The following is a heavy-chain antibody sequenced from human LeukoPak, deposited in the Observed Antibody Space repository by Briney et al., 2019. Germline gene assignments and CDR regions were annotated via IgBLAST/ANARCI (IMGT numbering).Heavy chain of an antibody. CDR1: GVSFSGYY. Sequence: SETLSLTCAVYGVSFSGYYWSWIRQPPGKGLEWIGEINHSGSINYNPSLKSRVTISVDTSKNQFSLKLSSVTAADTAVYYCARVRGRHYYDSSGQALGYWGQGTLVTVSS. D-gene: IGHD3-22*01. J-gene: IGHJ4*02. CDR3: ARVRGRHYYDSSGQALGY. V-gene: IGHV4-34*01. CDR2: INHSGSI.